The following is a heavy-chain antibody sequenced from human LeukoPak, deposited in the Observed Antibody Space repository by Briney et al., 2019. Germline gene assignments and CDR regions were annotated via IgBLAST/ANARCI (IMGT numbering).Heavy chain of an antibody. CDR2: ISGSGDRT. V-gene: IGHV3-23*01. D-gene: IGHD6-13*01. J-gene: IGHJ4*02. Sequence: GSLRLSCAASGFTFSSSAMSWVRQAPGKGLEWVSTISGSGDRTYYADSVKGRFTISRDNSKNTLFLHMNSLRAEDTAVYYCARTFSNSSPQGQLFDYWGQGTLVTVSS. CDR3: ARTFSNSSPQGQLFDY. CDR1: GFTFSSSA.